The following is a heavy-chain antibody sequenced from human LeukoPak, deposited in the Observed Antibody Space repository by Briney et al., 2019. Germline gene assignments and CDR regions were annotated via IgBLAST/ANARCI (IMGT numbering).Heavy chain of an antibody. CDR3: ARSGRDDYYYYYMDV. J-gene: IGHJ6*03. CDR2: INPNSGGT. V-gene: IGHV1-2*02. Sequence: ASVKVSCKASGYTFTGYYMHWVRQAPGQGLEWMGWINPNSGGTNYAQKFQGRVTMIRDTSISTAYMELSRLRSDDTAVYYCARSGRDDYYYYYMDVWGKGTTVTVSS. CDR1: GYTFTGYY.